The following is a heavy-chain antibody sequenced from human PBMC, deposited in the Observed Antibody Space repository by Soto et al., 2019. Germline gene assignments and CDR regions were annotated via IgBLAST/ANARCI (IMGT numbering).Heavy chain of an antibody. V-gene: IGHV3-23*01. D-gene: IGHD3-10*01. Sequence: EVQLLESGGGSVQPGGSLRLSCAASGFTFSTYAMTWVRQAPGKGLEWVSGMSASGAPTSHADSVQGRFIISRDSSRNKLYPQMTSLRGEDTAVYYCARDRVSGSGSFLSSYSCSGWDVWGPGTKVTVSS. CDR2: MSASGAPT. CDR3: ARDRVSGSGSFLSSYSCSGWDV. J-gene: IGHJ6*02. CDR1: GFTFSTYA.